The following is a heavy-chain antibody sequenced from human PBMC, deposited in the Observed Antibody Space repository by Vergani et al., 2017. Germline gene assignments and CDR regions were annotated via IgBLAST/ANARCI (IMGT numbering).Heavy chain of an antibody. J-gene: IGHJ4*02. V-gene: IGHV1-69*08. D-gene: IGHD6-13*01. CDR3: ARERRIAAAGTGSPIDY. Sequence: QVQLVQSGAEVKKPGSSVKVSCKASGGTFSSYTISWVRQAPGQGLEWMGRIIPILGIANYAQKFQGRVTITADKSTSTAYMELSSLRSEDTAVYYCARERRIAAAGTGSPIDYWGQGTLVTVSS. CDR1: GGTFSSYT. CDR2: IIPILGIA.